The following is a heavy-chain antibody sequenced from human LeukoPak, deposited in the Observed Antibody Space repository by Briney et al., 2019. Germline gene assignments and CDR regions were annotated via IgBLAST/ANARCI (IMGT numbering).Heavy chain of an antibody. V-gene: IGHV3-23*01. CDR2: ISGGGGNT. D-gene: IGHD3-10*01. Sequence: GVSLRLSCAASGFTFSSYAMTWVRQAPGKGLEWVSAISGGGGNTYYADSVKGRFTISRDNSRNTLFLQVNSLRVEDTAIYYCVKYTPADYYGSGSIFDYWGQGALVTVSS. CDR3: VKYTPADYYGSGSIFDY. J-gene: IGHJ4*02. CDR1: GFTFSSYA.